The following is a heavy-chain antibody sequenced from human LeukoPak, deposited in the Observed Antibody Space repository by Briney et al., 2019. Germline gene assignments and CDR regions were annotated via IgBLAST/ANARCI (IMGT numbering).Heavy chain of an antibody. CDR1: GFTFSSYA. V-gene: IGHV3-30-3*01. J-gene: IGHJ6*02. D-gene: IGHD3-22*01. CDR2: ISYDGSNK. Sequence: GGSLRLSCAASGFTFSSYAMHWVRQAPGKGLEWVAVISYDGSNKYCADSVKGRFTISRDNSKNTLYLQMNSLRAEDTAVYYCARGSFYDSSGYPYGMDVWGQGTTVTVSS. CDR3: ARGSFYDSSGYPYGMDV.